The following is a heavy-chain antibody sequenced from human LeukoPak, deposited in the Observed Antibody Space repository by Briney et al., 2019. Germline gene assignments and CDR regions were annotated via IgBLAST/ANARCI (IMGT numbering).Heavy chain of an antibody. CDR3: ARDGYGLDY. CDR1: GFTFSSYA. Sequence: RGSLRLSCAASGFTFSSYAMHWVRQAPGKGLEWVAVISYDGSNKYYADSVKGRFTISRDNSKNTLYLQMNSLRAEDTAVYYCARDGYGLDYWGQGTLVTVSS. V-gene: IGHV3-30-3*01. CDR2: ISYDGSNK. D-gene: IGHD3-10*01. J-gene: IGHJ4*02.